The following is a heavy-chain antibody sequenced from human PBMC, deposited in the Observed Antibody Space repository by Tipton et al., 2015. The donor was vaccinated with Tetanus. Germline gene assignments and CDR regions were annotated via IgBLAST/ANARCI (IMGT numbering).Heavy chain of an antibody. V-gene: IGHV4-59*12. D-gene: IGHD3-3*01. J-gene: IGHJ4*02. CDR2: IYYSGST. CDR1: GGSISSYY. Sequence: TLSLTCTVSGGSISSYYWSWIRQPPGKGLEWIGYIYYSGSTNYNPSLKSRVTISVDTSKNQFSLKLSSVTAADTAVYYCARARYDFWSGYRFDYWGQGTLVTVSS. CDR3: ARARYDFWSGYRFDY.